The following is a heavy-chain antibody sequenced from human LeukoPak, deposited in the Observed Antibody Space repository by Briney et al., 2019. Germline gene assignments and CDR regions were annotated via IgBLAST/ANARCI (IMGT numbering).Heavy chain of an antibody. V-gene: IGHV1-46*01. D-gene: IGHD4-23*01. Sequence: ASVKVSCKASGYTFTSYYMHWVRQAPGQGLEWMGIINPSGGSTGYAQKFQGRVTMTSDTSTSTVYMDLSSLRSEDTAVCYCARDQGYGGNTGPFDYWGQGTLVTVSS. CDR1: GYTFTSYY. CDR2: INPSGGST. CDR3: ARDQGYGGNTGPFDY. J-gene: IGHJ4*02.